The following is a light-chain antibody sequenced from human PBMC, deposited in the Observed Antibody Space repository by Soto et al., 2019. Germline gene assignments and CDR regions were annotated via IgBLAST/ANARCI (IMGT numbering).Light chain of an antibody. CDR1: SSNIGSNY. CDR2: SNN. CDR3: AAWDDSLSGV. Sequence: QSVLTQSPSASGTPGQRVTISCSGSSSNIGSNYVYWYQQLPGTAPKLLIYSNNQRPSGVPDRFSGSKSGTSASLAISGLRSEDEADYYCAAWDDSLSGVFGGGTKLTVL. J-gene: IGLJ3*02. V-gene: IGLV1-47*02.